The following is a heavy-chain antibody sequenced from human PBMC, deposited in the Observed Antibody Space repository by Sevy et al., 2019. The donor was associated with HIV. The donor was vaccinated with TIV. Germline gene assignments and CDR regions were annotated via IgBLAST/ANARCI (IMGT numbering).Heavy chain of an antibody. CDR3: ARVMLSYYDILTGYYIHDAFDI. CDR2: ISSSSSYI. Sequence: GGSLRLSCAASGFTFSSYSMNWVRQAPGKGLEWVSSISSSSSYIYYADSVKGRFTISRDNAKNSRYLQMNSLRAEDTAVYYCARVMLSYYDILTGYYIHDAFDIWGQGTMVTVSS. V-gene: IGHV3-21*01. CDR1: GFTFSSYS. D-gene: IGHD3-9*01. J-gene: IGHJ3*02.